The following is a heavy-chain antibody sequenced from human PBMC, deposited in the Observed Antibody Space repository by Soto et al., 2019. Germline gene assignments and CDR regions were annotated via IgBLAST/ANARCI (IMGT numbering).Heavy chain of an antibody. J-gene: IGHJ4*02. V-gene: IGHV3-21*06. CDR2: ISSTTNYI. Sequence: GSLRLSCAASGFTFTRYSMNWFRQCPGKGLEWVSSISSTTNYIYYGDSMKGRFTISRDNAKNSLYLEMNSLRAEDTAVYYCARESEDLTSNFDYWGQGTLVTVSS. CDR1: GFTFTRYS. CDR3: ARESEDLTSNFDY.